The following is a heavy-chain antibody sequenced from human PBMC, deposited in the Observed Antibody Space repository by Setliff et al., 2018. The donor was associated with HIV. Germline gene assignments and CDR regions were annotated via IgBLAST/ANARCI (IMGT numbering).Heavy chain of an antibody. D-gene: IGHD3-16*01. J-gene: IGHJ6*02. CDR3: ARNFGDQGYYYGMDV. Sequence: PSETLSLTCTVSGGSISSYYWGWIRQPPGKGLEWIGYIYYSGSTNYNPSLKSRVTISVDTSKNQFSLKLSSVIAADTAVYYCARNFGDQGYYYGMDVWGQGTTVTVSS. CDR2: IYYSGST. V-gene: IGHV4-59*01. CDR1: GGSISSYY.